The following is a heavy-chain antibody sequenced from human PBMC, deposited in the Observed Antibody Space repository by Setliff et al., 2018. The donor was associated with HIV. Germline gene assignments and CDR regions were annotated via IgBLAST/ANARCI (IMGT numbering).Heavy chain of an antibody. J-gene: IGHJ4*02. CDR1: GFTFSSYA. CDR2: ISYDGSNK. D-gene: IGHD1-20*01. Sequence: GESLKISCAASGFTFSSYAMHWVRQAPGKGLEWVAVISYDGSNKYYADSVKGRFTISRDNSKNTLYLQMNSLRAEDTAVYYCARERGSITGTRGRFDYWCQGTLVTVSS. CDR3: ARERGSITGTRGRFDY. V-gene: IGHV3-30*04.